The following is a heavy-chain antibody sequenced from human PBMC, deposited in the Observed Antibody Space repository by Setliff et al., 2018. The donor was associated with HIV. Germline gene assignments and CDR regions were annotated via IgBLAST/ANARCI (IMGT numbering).Heavy chain of an antibody. D-gene: IGHD6-25*01. CDR1: GFTVSSYY. J-gene: IGHJ4*02. V-gene: IGHV3-66*02. Sequence: GGSLRLSCAASGFTVSSYYMAWVRQAPGKGLEWVSTIYGDGSTYHADSVKGRFTLSRDTSKNTVYLQVGSLRPDDTAMYYCARSRPYNSALDYWGQGTLVTVPS. CDR2: IYGDGST. CDR3: ARSRPYNSALDY.